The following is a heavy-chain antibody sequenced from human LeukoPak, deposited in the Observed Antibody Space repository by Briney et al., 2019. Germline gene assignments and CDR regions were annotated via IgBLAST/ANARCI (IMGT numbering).Heavy chain of an antibody. CDR3: ARAVAVESSLDY. Sequence: PGRSLTLSCAATGFTFSNYGMHWLRQPPCKGLDGVAVIWYDGSNKYYADSAKGRFTISRAKYKTTMYLQMSDLRAEDTAVYYCARAVAVESSLDYWGEGSLVTVSS. CDR2: IWYDGSNK. CDR1: GFTFSNYG. D-gene: IGHD6-19*01. J-gene: IGHJ4*02. V-gene: IGHV3-33*01.